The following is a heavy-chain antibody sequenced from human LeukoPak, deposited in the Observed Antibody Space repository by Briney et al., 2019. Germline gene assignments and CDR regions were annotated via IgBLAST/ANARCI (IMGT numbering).Heavy chain of an antibody. CDR1: GGSISSSSYY. V-gene: IGHV4-39*01. CDR3: ARRGASSGYYYRAFDI. J-gene: IGHJ3*02. CDR2: IYYSGST. D-gene: IGHD3-22*01. Sequence: PSETLSLTCTVSGGSISSSSYYWGWIRQPPGKGLEWIGSIYYSGSTYYNPSLKSRVTISVDTSKNQFSLKLSSVTAADTAVYYCARRGASSGYYYRAFDIWGQGTMVTVSS.